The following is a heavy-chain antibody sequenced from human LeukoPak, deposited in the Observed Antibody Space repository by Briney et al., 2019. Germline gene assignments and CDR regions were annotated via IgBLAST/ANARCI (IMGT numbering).Heavy chain of an antibody. J-gene: IGHJ4*02. CDR2: ISSSSSYT. Sequence: GGSLRLSCAASGFTFSDYYMSWIRQAPGKGLEWVSYISSSSSYTNYADSVKGRFTISRDNAKNSLYLQMNSLRAEDTAVYYCARSYSGYDWPATLDYWGQGTLVTVSS. D-gene: IGHD5-12*01. CDR3: ARSYSGYDWPATLDY. CDR1: GFTFSDYY. V-gene: IGHV3-11*06.